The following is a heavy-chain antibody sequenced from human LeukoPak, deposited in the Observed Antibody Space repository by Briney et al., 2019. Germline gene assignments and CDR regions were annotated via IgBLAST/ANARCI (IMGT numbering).Heavy chain of an antibody. V-gene: IGHV4-31*03. CDR1: GGSISSGGYY. CDR2: IYYSGST. J-gene: IGHJ4*02. Sequence: SQTLSLTCTVSGGSISSGGYYWSWIRQHPGKGLEWIGYIYYSGSTYYNPSLKSRVTISVDTSKNQFSLKLSSVTAADTAVYYCARSAGNVPYYFDYWGQGTLVTVSS. CDR3: ARSAGNVPYYFDY.